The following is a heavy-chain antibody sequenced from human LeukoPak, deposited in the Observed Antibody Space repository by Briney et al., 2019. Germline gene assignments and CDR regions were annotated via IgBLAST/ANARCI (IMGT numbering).Heavy chain of an antibody. D-gene: IGHD6-19*01. CDR2: IYYSGST. CDR3: ARGFRIAVAGTPDYYYYGMDV. V-gene: IGHV4-39*07. Sequence: SETLSLTCTVSGGSISSSSYYWGWIRQPPGKGLEWIGSIYYSGSTYYNPSLKSRVTISVDTSKNQFSLKLSSVTAADTAVYYCARGFRIAVAGTPDYYYYGMDVWGQGTTVTVSS. J-gene: IGHJ6*02. CDR1: GGSISSSSYY.